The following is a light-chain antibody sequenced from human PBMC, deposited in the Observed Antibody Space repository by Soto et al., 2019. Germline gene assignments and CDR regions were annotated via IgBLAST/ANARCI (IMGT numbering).Light chain of an antibody. CDR1: QSVSSSY. CDR2: GAS. J-gene: IGKJ1*01. CDR3: QQYGSSQWT. V-gene: IGKV3-20*01. Sequence: EIVSTQSPGTLSLSPGERATLSCRASQSVSSSYLAWYQQKPGQAPRLLIYGASSRATGIPDRFSGSGSGTDFTLTISRLEPEDLAMYYCQQYGSSQWTFGQGTKVEIK.